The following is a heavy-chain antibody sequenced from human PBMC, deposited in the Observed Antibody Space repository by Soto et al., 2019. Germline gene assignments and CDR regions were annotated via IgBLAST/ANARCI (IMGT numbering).Heavy chain of an antibody. CDR3: ARPRGFGGGGYYYSGMDV. V-gene: IGHV5-51*01. D-gene: IGHD3-10*01. CDR1: GYSFTTYW. CDR2: ISPGDSDA. J-gene: IGHJ6*02. Sequence: VQLVQSGAEVKKPGESLKISCKGSGYSFTTYWIAWVRQMPGKGLEWMGVISPGDSDATYSPSFQGQVTISADKSIRTAYLQWSSLKASDTAMYYCARPRGFGGGGYYYSGMDVWGQGPTVTVSS.